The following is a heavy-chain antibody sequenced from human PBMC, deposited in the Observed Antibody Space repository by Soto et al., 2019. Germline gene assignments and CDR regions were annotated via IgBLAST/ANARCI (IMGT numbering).Heavy chain of an antibody. D-gene: IGHD2-15*01. J-gene: IGHJ6*02. CDR2: INPSGGST. V-gene: IGHV1-46*01. Sequence: GASVKVSCKASGYTFTSYYMHWVRQAPGQGLEWMGIINPSGGSTSYAQKFQGRVTVTRDTSTSTVYMELSSLRSEDTAVYYCARERGYCSGGSCIFVRDYYYGMDVWGQGTTVTVSS. CDR3: ARERGYCSGGSCIFVRDYYYGMDV. CDR1: GYTFTSYY.